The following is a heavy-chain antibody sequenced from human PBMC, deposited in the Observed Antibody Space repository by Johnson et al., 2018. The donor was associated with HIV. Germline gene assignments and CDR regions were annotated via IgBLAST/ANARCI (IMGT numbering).Heavy chain of an antibody. J-gene: IGHJ3*01. Sequence: VQLVESGGGVVRPGGSLRLSCAPSGFNFDDYGMSWVRQAPGKGLEWVSGINWNGDRTGYADSVKGRFTISRDNAKNSLYLQMNSLRDEDTALYYCAKRGGYCSGGACPHVFDVWGQGTMVTVSS. CDR2: INWNGDRT. V-gene: IGHV3-20*04. D-gene: IGHD2-15*01. CDR3: AKRGGYCSGGACPHVFDV. CDR1: GFNFDDYG.